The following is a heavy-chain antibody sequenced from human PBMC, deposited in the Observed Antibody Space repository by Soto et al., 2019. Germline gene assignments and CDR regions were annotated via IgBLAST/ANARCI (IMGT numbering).Heavy chain of an antibody. CDR1: GFTFNNYA. CDR3: AKGRYGDYGWFDP. J-gene: IGHJ5*02. Sequence: EVQLLESGGDLVQPGVSRRLSCAASGFTFNNYAMSWVRQAPGKGLEWVSAISSSGGSTYYADSVKGRFTISRDNSKNTVYLQMNSLRAEDTAVYYCAKGRYGDYGWFDPWGQGTLVTVSS. CDR2: ISSSGGST. D-gene: IGHD4-17*01. V-gene: IGHV3-23*01.